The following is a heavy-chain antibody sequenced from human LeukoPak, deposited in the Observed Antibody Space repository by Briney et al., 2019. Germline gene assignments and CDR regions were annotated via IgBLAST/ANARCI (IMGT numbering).Heavy chain of an antibody. CDR2: ISGGGDNT. Sequence: PGGSLRLSCAASGFIFSSYAMSWVRQAPGKGLEWVSSISGGGDNTYYADSVKGRFTISRDNSKNTMYMQMNSLRAEDTAIYYCTKDIRWTTSVSNYGWFDPWGQGTLVTDSS. J-gene: IGHJ5*02. CDR1: GFIFSSYA. CDR3: TKDIRWTTSVSNYGWFDP. D-gene: IGHD3-10*01. V-gene: IGHV3-23*01.